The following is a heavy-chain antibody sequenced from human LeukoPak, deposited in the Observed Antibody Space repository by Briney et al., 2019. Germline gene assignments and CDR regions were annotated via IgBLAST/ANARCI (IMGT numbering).Heavy chain of an antibody. V-gene: IGHV4-4*07. Sequence: KPSETLSLTCDVSGVSIQSYWWSWVRKPAGKGLEWIGRIYTTGRTNYSPSFQSRVTTSIDVSSNQFSLTLRSVTAADTAVYYCARSGYTISAYHSDFWGQGAPVTVSS. D-gene: IGHD5-18*01. CDR1: GVSIQSYW. J-gene: IGHJ4*02. CDR2: IYTTGRT. CDR3: ARSGYTISAYHSDF.